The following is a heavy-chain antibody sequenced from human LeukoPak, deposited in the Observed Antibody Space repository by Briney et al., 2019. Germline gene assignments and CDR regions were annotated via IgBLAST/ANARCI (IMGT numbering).Heavy chain of an antibody. J-gene: IGHJ4*02. V-gene: IGHV4-34*01. Sequence: PSETLSLTCTVYGGSFSGYYWNWIRQPPGTGLEWIGEINHSGSTKYNPSLKSPVTISVDTSKNQLSLKLSSVTAADRAVYYCARGYFNYYGSGSYFNYWGQGTLVTVSS. D-gene: IGHD3-10*01. CDR2: INHSGST. CDR3: ARGYFNYYGSGSYFNY. CDR1: GGSFSGYY.